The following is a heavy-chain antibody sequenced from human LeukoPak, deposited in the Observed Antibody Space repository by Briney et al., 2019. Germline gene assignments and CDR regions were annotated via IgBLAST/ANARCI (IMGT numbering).Heavy chain of an antibody. CDR1: GFTFSSYG. J-gene: IGHJ3*02. Sequence: PGRSLRLSCAASGFTFSSYGMHWVRQTPGKGLEWVEVIWNDGSKKYYADSVKGRFTISRDDSKNTLSLQMNSLRAEDTAVYYCATLNGHAFDIWGQGTMVTVSS. CDR3: ATLNGHAFDI. V-gene: IGHV3-33*01. CDR2: IWNDGSKK. D-gene: IGHD1-1*01.